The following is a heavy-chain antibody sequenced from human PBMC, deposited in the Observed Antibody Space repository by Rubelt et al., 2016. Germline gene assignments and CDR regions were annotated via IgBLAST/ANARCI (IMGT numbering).Heavy chain of an antibody. J-gene: IGHJ4*02. CDR2: RSKWYN. V-gene: IGHV6-1*01. Sequence: RSKWYNGYAVSVKSRISINPDTSKNQFSLQLNSVTPEDTAVYYCARVGDYYFDYWGRGTLVTVSS. D-gene: IGHD3-16*01. CDR3: ARVGDYYFDY.